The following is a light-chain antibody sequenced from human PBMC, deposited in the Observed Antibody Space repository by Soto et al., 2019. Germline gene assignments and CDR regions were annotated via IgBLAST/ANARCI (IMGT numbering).Light chain of an antibody. CDR2: EVS. CDR3: SSYTSNSTRV. J-gene: IGLJ3*02. V-gene: IGLV2-14*01. CDR1: NSDVGGYNY. Sequence: QSVLTQPASVSGSPGQSITISCTGTNSDVGGYNYVSWYQQHPGQAPKLMIYEVSNRPSGVSNRFSGSKSGKTASLTISGLHAEDEADYYCSSYTSNSTRVFGGGTKLTVL.